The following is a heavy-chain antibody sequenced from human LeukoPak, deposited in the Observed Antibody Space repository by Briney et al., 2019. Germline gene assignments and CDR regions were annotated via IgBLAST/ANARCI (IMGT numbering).Heavy chain of an antibody. CDR3: AKGRLTAYYFMDV. CDR2: ISGSGGST. D-gene: IGHD6-19*01. Sequence: PGGSLRLSCAASGFSFSTYAMSWVRQAPGKGLEWVSGISGSGGSTYYADSVKGRFTISRDNSKNTLYLQMKSLRVEDTALHYCAKGRLTAYYFMDVWGKGTSVTVSS. CDR1: GFSFSTYA. J-gene: IGHJ6*03. V-gene: IGHV3-23*01.